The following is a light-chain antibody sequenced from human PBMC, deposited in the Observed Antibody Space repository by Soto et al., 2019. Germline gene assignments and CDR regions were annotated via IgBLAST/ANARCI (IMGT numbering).Light chain of an antibody. V-gene: IGKV3-15*01. J-gene: IGKJ1*01. Sequence: VVMTQSPATLSVSPGERATLSCRASQSVFSNVAWYQQRPGQAPRLLIYRASTRATGIPARFSGSGSGTEFTLTISSLQSEDFAVYYCQQYHNLWTFGQGTKVDI. CDR2: RAS. CDR3: QQYHNLWT. CDR1: QSVFSN.